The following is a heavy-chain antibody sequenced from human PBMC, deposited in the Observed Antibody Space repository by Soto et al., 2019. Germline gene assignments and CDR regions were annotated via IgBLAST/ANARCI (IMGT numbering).Heavy chain of an antibody. CDR3: ASEAAAGKSYYYGMDV. V-gene: IGHV4-34*01. CDR2: INHSGST. J-gene: IGHJ6*02. Sequence: PSETLSLTCAVYGGSFSGYYWSWIRQPPGKGLEWIGEINHSGSTNYNPSLKSRVTISVDTSKNQFSLKLSSVTAADTAVYYCASEAAAGKSYYYGMDVWGQGTTVTVSS. D-gene: IGHD6-13*01. CDR1: GGSFSGYY.